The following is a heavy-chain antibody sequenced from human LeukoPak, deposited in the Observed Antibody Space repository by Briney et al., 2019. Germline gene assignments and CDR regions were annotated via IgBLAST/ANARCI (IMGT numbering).Heavy chain of an antibody. Sequence: LVKVSCKASGGTFSSYAINWVRQAPGQGLEWMGRIVPIFGTTNYAQNFQGRVTITADESTSTAYMELSSLRSEDTAVYYCTRSRGSGSYLDYWGQGTLVTVSS. J-gene: IGHJ4*02. CDR2: IVPIFGTT. CDR1: GGTFSSYA. CDR3: TRSRGSGSYLDY. V-gene: IGHV1-69*13. D-gene: IGHD3-10*01.